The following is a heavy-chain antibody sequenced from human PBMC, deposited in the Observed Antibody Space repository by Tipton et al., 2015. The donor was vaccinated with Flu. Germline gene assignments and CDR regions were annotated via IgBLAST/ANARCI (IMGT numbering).Heavy chain of an antibody. CDR2: IKQDGSEK. Sequence: VQLVQSGGGLIQPGGSLRLSCAASGFTVSSNYLSWVRQAPGKGLEWVANIKQDGSEKYYVDSVKGRFTISRDNAKNSLYLQMNSLRAEDTAVYYCAREIYGSGSHWGQGTLVTVSS. CDR1: GFTVSSNY. CDR3: AREIYGSGSH. J-gene: IGHJ4*02. V-gene: IGHV3-7*01. D-gene: IGHD3-10*01.